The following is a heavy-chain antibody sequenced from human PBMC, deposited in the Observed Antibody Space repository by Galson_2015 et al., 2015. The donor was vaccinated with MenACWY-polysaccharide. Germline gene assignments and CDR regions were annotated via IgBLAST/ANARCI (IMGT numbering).Heavy chain of an antibody. Sequence: SLRLSCAASGFIFSNYEMNWVRQAPGKGLEWVSSISSSSSHIYYADSVKGRFTISRDNAKNSLYLQMNNLRAEDTAVYYCAGGSQQLVLPYYFDYWGQGTLVTVSS. V-gene: IGHV3-21*01. J-gene: IGHJ4*02. CDR3: AGGSQQLVLPYYFDY. CDR1: GFIFSNYE. CDR2: ISSSSSHI. D-gene: IGHD6-13*01.